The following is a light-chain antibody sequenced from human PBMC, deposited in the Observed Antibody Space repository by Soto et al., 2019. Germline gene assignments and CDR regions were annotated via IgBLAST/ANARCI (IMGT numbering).Light chain of an antibody. J-gene: IGKJ1*01. Sequence: EVVMTQSPASLSSSPGERVTLSWRGSQNIRSSLAWYQQRPGQAPRLLIYGAYTRATGIPARFSGSGSGTEFTPTISSLQSEDFAVYYCQQYKDWPPWTFGQGTKVDI. V-gene: IGKV3-15*01. CDR3: QQYKDWPPWT. CDR2: GAY. CDR1: QNIRSS.